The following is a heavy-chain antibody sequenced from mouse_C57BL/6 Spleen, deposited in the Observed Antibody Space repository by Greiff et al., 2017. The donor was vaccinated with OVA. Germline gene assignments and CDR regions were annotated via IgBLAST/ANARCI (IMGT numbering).Heavy chain of an antibody. D-gene: IGHD2-4*01. CDR1: GYTFTSYW. CDR3: ASERIYYDYDTAMDY. Sequence: VQLQQSGTELVKPGASVKLSCKASGYTFTSYWMHWVKQRPGQGLEWIGNINPSNGGTNYNEKFKSKATLTVDKSSSTAYMQLSSLTSEDSAVYYCASERIYYDYDTAMDYWGQGTSVTVSS. J-gene: IGHJ4*01. CDR2: INPSNGGT. V-gene: IGHV1-53*01.